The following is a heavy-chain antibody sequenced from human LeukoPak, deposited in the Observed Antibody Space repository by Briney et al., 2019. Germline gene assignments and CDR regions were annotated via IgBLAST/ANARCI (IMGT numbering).Heavy chain of an antibody. D-gene: IGHD3-16*01. CDR1: GYTFNNHD. CDR3: ARDTKRSRARWENLGIDP. Sequence: GSSVKVSCKAAGYTFNNHDINWVRQAPGRGLGWMGYIITYNGNTNYAQKLQGRVTMTTDTSTSTAYMELRSLRSDDTAVYYCARDTKRSRARWENLGIDPWGQGTLVTVSS. J-gene: IGHJ5*02. V-gene: IGHV1-18*01. CDR2: IITYNGNT.